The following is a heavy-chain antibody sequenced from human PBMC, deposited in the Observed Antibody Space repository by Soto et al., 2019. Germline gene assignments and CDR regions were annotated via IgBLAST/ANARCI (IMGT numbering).Heavy chain of an antibody. CDR1: GGTFSSYA. CDR2: IIPMTGST. CDR3: SPNAWRPERPRPDGFDV. D-gene: IGHD2-8*01. V-gene: IGHV1-69*01. Sequence: QVQLVQSGAEVRKPGSSVKVSCKSSGGTFSSYAINWVRQAPGQGLEWMGGIIPMTGSTNYAQKFLGRVTISADESTRTAYLELSRLRSDDTAVFYCSPNAWRPERPRPDGFDVWGQGTVVSVST. J-gene: IGHJ3*01.